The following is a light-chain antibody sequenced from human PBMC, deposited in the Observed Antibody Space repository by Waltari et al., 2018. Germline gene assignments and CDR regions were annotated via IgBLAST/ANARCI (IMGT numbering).Light chain of an antibody. V-gene: IGLV2-14*01. J-gene: IGLJ3*02. CDR3: ASYIPGSTLV. Sequence: QSALTQPASVSGSPGQSITISCTGSSSDVGRYNYVSWYQQFPDRAPKLMIYDVTNRPAGVSKRFSVSKSANTASLTISGLQPEDEADYYCASYIPGSTLVFGGGTKLTVL. CDR1: SSDVGRYNY. CDR2: DVT.